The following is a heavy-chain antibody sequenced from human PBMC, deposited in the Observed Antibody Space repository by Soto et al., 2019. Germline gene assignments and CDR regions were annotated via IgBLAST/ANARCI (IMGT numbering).Heavy chain of an antibody. CDR2: ISGSGGST. D-gene: IGHD6-13*01. CDR1: GFTFSSYA. Sequence: PVGSLRLSCAASGFTFSSYAMSWVRQAPGKGLEWVSAISGSGGSTYYADSVKGRFTISRDNSKNTLYLQMNSLRAEDTAVYYCAKAPIAAAGASYFDYWGQGTLVTVSS. J-gene: IGHJ4*02. CDR3: AKAPIAAAGASYFDY. V-gene: IGHV3-23*01.